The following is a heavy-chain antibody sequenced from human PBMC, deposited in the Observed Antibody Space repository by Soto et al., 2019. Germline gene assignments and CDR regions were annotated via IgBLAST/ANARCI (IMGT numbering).Heavy chain of an antibody. CDR1: GGTFSSYA. J-gene: IGHJ4*02. Sequence: SVKVSCKASGGTFSSYAISWVRQAPGQGLEWMGGIIPIFGTANYAQKFQGRVTITADESTSTAYMELSSLRSEDTAVYYCARRAGGDFWSGQTNYFDYWGQGTLVTVSS. CDR3: ARRAGGDFWSGQTNYFDY. D-gene: IGHD3-3*01. V-gene: IGHV1-69*13. CDR2: IIPIFGTA.